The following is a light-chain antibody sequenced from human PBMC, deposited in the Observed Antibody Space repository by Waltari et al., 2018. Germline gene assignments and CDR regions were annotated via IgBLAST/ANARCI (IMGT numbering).Light chain of an antibody. J-gene: IGLJ1*01. CDR1: SSDVGNFNL. CDR2: EVS. CDR3: CSYAGSRTYV. Sequence: QSALTQPASVSGSPGQSITISCTGPSSDVGNFNLVSWYQQHPGKVPKLKIYEVSKRPSGVSNHFSGSKSGNTASLTISGLRAEDEADYYCCSYAGSRTYVFGTGTKVTVL. V-gene: IGLV2-23*02.